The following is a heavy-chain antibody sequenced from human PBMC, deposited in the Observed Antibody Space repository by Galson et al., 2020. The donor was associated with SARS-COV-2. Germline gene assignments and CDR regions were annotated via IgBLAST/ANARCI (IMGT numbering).Heavy chain of an antibody. CDR3: ARDVPYSGSYYAAEYVQH. J-gene: IGHJ1*01. CDR1: GFTFSSYS. D-gene: IGHD1-26*01. Sequence: GESLKISCAASGFTFSSYSMNWVRQAPGKGLEWVSSISSSSSYIYYADSVKGRFTISRDNAKNSLYLQMNSLRAEDTAVYYCARDVPYSGSYYAAEYVQHWGQGTLVTVSS. CDR2: ISSSSSYI. V-gene: IGHV3-21*01.